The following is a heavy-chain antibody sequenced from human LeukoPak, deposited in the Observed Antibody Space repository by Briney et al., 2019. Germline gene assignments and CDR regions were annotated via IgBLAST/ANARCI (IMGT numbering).Heavy chain of an antibody. D-gene: IGHD6-13*01. Sequence: GGSLRLSCAASGFTFRSYAMRWVRQAPGKGLEWVAVISHDGNNKYYADSVKGRFTISRDNSKNTLDLQMNTLRAEDTAIYYCARCSSTWDYYFDYWGQGTLVTVSS. V-gene: IGHV3-30-3*01. J-gene: IGHJ4*02. CDR1: GFTFRSYA. CDR3: ARCSSTWDYYFDY. CDR2: ISHDGNNK.